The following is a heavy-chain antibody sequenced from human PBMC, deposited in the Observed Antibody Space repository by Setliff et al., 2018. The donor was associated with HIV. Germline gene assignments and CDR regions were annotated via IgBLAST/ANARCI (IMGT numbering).Heavy chain of an antibody. V-gene: IGHV3-7*03. CDR3: ARGVGYSYGGLRY. CDR1: GLTFSSYW. J-gene: IGHJ4*02. D-gene: IGHD5-18*01. CDR2: IKDDGSEK. Sequence: GGSLRLSCAASGLTFSSYWMSWVRQAPGKGLEWMANIKDDGSEKYYVDSVKGRFSISRDNAKNSLYLQMSSLRTEDTAVYYCARGVGYSYGGLRYWGQGTLVTVSS.